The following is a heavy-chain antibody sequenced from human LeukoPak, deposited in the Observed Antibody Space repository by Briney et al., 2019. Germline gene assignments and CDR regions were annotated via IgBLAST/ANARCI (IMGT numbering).Heavy chain of an antibody. D-gene: IGHD3-3*01. CDR3: ARYPRGITIFGGGNWFDP. Sequence: GGSLRLSCAASGFTFSNYWMTWVRQAPGKGLEWVANIKQDGSEKYYVDSVKGRFTISRDNAKNSLYLQINSLRAEDTAVYYCARYPRGITIFGGGNWFDPWGQGTLVTVSS. V-gene: IGHV3-7*01. CDR1: GFTFSNYW. J-gene: IGHJ5*02. CDR2: IKQDGSEK.